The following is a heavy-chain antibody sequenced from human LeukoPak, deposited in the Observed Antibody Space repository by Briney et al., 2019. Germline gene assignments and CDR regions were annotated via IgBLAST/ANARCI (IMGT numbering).Heavy chain of an antibody. CDR1: GYSFTSYW. CDR2: IYPGDSDT. V-gene: IGHV5-51*01. Sequence: GESLKISCKGSGYSFTSYWIGWVRQVPGKGLEWMGIIYPGDSDTRYSPSFQGQVTISADKSISTAYLQWSSLKASDTAMYYCARRSRVYSIYNWFDPWGQGTLVTVSS. D-gene: IGHD4-11*01. CDR3: ARRSRVYSIYNWFDP. J-gene: IGHJ5*02.